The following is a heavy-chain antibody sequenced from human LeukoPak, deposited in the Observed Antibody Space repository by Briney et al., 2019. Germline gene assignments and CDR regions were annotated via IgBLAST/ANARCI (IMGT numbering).Heavy chain of an antibody. J-gene: IGHJ4*02. D-gene: IGHD6-13*01. CDR1: GFTFSSYS. CDR2: ISSSSYI. CDR3: AREGGEQLATFDY. V-gene: IGHV3-21*01. Sequence: GGSLRLSCAASGFTFSSYSMNWVRQAPGKGLEWVSSISSSSYIYYADSVKGRFTISRDNAKNSLYLQMNSLRAEDTAVYYCAREGGEQLATFDYWGQGTLVTVSS.